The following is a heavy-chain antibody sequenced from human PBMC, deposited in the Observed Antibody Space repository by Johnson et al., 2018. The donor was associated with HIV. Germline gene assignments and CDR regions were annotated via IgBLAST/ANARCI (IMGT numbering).Heavy chain of an antibody. CDR2: IKSETDGGTT. Sequence: VQLVESGGGVVQPGTSLRLSCAASGFTFSNAWLSWVRQAAGEGLEWVGRIKSETDGGTTDYAAPVKGRFTIPRDDSKNRLYLQMNSLRAEDTAVYYCARALGRDGYRNDAFDIWGQGTMVTVSS. CDR1: GFTFSNAW. D-gene: IGHD5-24*01. J-gene: IGHJ3*02. CDR3: ARALGRDGYRNDAFDI. V-gene: IGHV3-15*01.